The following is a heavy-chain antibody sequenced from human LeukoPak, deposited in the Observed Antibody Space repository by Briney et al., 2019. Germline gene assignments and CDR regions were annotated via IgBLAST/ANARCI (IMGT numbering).Heavy chain of an antibody. J-gene: IGHJ4*02. CDR2: IKQDGSEK. V-gene: IGHV3-7*01. D-gene: IGHD3-16*01. CDR3: ASGDYVWGSYASTSY. CDR1: GFTFSSYW. Sequence: GGSLRLSCAASGFTFSSYWMSWVRQAPGKGLEWVANIKQDGSEKYYVDSVKGRFTISRDNAKNSLYLQMNSLRAEDTAVYYCASGDYVWGSYASTSYWGQGTLVTVSS.